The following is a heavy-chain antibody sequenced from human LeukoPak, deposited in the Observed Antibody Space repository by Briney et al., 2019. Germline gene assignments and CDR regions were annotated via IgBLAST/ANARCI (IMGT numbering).Heavy chain of an antibody. V-gene: IGHV3-20*01. CDR1: RFNFDDYG. J-gene: IGHJ4*02. CDR3: ARDIYDSSGYHFDY. Sequence: GGSLGLSCAASRFNFDDYGMSWVRQAPGKGLEWVSGINWNGGSTSYADSVKGRFTISRDNAKNSLYLQMNGLRAEDTALYHCARDIYDSSGYHFDYWGQGTLVTVSS. D-gene: IGHD3-22*01. CDR2: INWNGGST.